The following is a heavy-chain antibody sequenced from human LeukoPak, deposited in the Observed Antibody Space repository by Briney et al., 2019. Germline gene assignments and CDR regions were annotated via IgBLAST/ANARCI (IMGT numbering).Heavy chain of an antibody. V-gene: IGHV4-59*01. CDR1: GGSISSYY. Sequence: SETLSLTCTVSGGSISSYYWSWIRQPPGKGLEWIGYIYYSGSTNYNPSLKSRVTISVDTSKNQFSLKLSSVTAADTAVYYCASPGGGNSVGGAFDIWGQGTMVTVSS. J-gene: IGHJ3*02. D-gene: IGHD4-23*01. CDR2: IYYSGST. CDR3: ASPGGGNSVGGAFDI.